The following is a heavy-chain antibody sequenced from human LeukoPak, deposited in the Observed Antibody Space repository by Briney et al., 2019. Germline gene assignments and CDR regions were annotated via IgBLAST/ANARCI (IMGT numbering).Heavy chain of an antibody. Sequence: GGSLRLSCAASGFTFSNDWMHWVRQAPGKGLVWVSRINSDGSSISYANSVKGRFTISRDNAKNTLYLQMNSLRAEDTAVYYCAKGYPYFDYWGQGTLVTVSS. CDR1: GFTFSNDW. D-gene: IGHD1-14*01. CDR3: AKGYPYFDY. CDR2: INSDGSSI. V-gene: IGHV3-74*01. J-gene: IGHJ4*02.